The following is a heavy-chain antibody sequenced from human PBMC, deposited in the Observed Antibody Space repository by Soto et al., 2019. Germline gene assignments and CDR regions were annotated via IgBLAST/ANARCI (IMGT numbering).Heavy chain of an antibody. CDR3: AGVAEMGTVTKGYYYYMDV. CDR2: IIPILGVA. J-gene: IGHJ6*03. Sequence: QVQLVQSGAEVKKPGSSVKVSCKDSGDTFSNHTISWVRQAPGQGLEWMGRIIPILGVANYAQKFQGRVTITADKSTSTAYMELSSLRSADTAVYYCAGVAEMGTVTKGYYYYMDVWGKGATVTVSS. CDR1: GDTFSNHT. V-gene: IGHV1-69*04. D-gene: IGHD4-17*01.